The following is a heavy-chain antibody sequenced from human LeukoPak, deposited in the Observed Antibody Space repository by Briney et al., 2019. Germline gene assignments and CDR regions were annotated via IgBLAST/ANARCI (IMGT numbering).Heavy chain of an antibody. V-gene: IGHV4-34*01. D-gene: IGHD3-10*01. CDR3: ARGLSXDP. J-gene: IGHJ5*02. CDR1: GVSLSGYF. CDR2: INHSGST. Sequence: PSETLSLTCSVYGVSLSGYFWSWIRQPPGKGLEWIGEINHSGSTNYNPSLKSRVTISVETSKNQFSLKLSSVTAADTAVYYCARGLSXDPWGQGTLVTVSS.